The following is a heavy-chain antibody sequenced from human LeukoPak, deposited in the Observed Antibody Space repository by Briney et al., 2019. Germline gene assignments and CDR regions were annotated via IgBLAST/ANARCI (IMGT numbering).Heavy chain of an antibody. CDR3: ARDSASYQANGLQH. CDR2: ISSSSSYI. J-gene: IGHJ1*01. V-gene: IGHV3-21*01. D-gene: IGHD2-2*01. Sequence: PGGSLRLSCAASGFTFSSYSMNWVRQAPGKGLEWVSSISSSSSYIYYADSVKGRFTISRDNAKNSLYLHMNSLRAEDTAVYYCARDSASYQANGLQHWGQGTLVTVSS. CDR1: GFTFSSYS.